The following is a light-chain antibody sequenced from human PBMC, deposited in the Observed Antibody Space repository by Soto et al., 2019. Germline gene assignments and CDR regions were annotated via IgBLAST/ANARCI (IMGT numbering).Light chain of an antibody. CDR3: QQYGRSPFT. CDR1: QSVSSNY. CDR2: GAS. Sequence: EIVMTQSPGTLSLSPGETATLSCRASQSVSSNYVAWFLQKPGQAPRLLIYGASSRATGVPDRFSASGSGTDFTLTISRLEPEDFAVYYCQQYGRSPFTFGPGTKVDIK. V-gene: IGKV3-20*01. J-gene: IGKJ3*01.